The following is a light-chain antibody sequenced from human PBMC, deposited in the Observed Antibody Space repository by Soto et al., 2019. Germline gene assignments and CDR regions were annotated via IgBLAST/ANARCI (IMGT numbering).Light chain of an antibody. CDR1: QSVSSN. J-gene: IGKJ1*01. CDR2: GAS. V-gene: IGKV3-15*01. CDR3: QQYNNWPPWT. Sequence: EIVMTQSPATLSVSPGERATLSCRASQSVSSNLAWYQQKPGQAHRLLIYGASTRATGIPARFIGSGSGTEFTLTISSLQSEDFAVYYCQQYNNWPPWTFGQGTKVEIK.